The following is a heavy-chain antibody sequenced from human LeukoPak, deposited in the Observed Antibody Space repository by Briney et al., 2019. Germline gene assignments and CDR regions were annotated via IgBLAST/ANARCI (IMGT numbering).Heavy chain of an antibody. J-gene: IGHJ4*02. Sequence: SETLSLTCAVSGASISSNIWWSWVRQPPGKGLELIGEIHHSGSTNYNPSLKSRVTISVDTSKNQFSLKLSSVIAADTAVYYCARAFRPHFDYWGQGTLVTVSS. CDR1: GASISSNIW. D-gene: IGHD3-16*01. V-gene: IGHV4-4*02. CDR3: ARAFRPHFDY. CDR2: IHHSGST.